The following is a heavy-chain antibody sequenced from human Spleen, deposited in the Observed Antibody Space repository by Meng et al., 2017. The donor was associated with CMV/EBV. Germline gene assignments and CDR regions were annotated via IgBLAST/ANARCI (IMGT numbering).Heavy chain of an antibody. J-gene: IGHJ5*02. CDR3: ARGGMVRGVIS. V-gene: IGHV4-34*01. CDR1: GGSVSGYY. CDR2: INHSGST. Sequence: QGQLQQGGAGLLKPSQTLSLAVAGYGGSVSGYYWSWIRQPPGKGLEWSGEINHSGSTNYNPSLKSRVTISVDTSKNQFSLKLSSVTAADTAVYYCARGGMVRGVISWGQGTLVTVSS. D-gene: IGHD3-10*01.